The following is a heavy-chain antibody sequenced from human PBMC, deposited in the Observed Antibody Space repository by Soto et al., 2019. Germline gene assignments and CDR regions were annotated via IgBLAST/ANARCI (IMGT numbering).Heavy chain of an antibody. CDR1: GFTFDDYT. CDR3: AKDKMGALGY. D-gene: IGHD3-16*01. J-gene: IGHJ4*02. V-gene: IGHV3-43*01. Sequence: EVQLVESGGVVVQPGGSLRLSCAASGFTFDDYTMHWVRQAPGKGLEWVSLISWDGGSTYYADSVKGRFTISRDNSKNSLNLQMNSLRTEDTALYYCAKDKMGALGYWGQGTLVTVSS. CDR2: ISWDGGST.